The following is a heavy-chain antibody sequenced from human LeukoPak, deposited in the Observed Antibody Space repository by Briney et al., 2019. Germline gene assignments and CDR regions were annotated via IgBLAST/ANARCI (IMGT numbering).Heavy chain of an antibody. Sequence: SETLSLTCTVSGGSISSYYWSWIRQPPGKGPEWIGYIYYSGSTNYNPSLKSRVTISVDTSKNQFSLKLSSVTAADTAVYYCARRVRYDFWSGYGHNWFDPWGQGTLVTVSS. CDR2: IYYSGST. V-gene: IGHV4-59*01. J-gene: IGHJ5*02. D-gene: IGHD3-3*01. CDR1: GGSISSYY. CDR3: ARRVRYDFWSGYGHNWFDP.